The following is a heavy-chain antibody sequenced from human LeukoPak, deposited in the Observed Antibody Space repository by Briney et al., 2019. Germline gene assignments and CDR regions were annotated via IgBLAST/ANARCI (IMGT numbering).Heavy chain of an antibody. J-gene: IGHJ6*02. CDR1: GFTFSNYG. CDR3: AQGGSEIYYFYHGMDV. Sequence: GGSLRLSCAASGFTFSNYGMHWVRQAPGKGLEWVAVISYDGSNKYYTDSVRGRFTISRDNSKNTVYLQMNSLRVEDTAVYYCAQGGSEIYYFYHGMDVWGRGTTVTVSS. CDR2: ISYDGSNK. V-gene: IGHV3-30*18. D-gene: IGHD1-14*01.